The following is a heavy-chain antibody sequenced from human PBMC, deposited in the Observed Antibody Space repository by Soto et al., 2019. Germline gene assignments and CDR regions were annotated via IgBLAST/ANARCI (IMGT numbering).Heavy chain of an antibody. CDR3: AADLVSTDPYSWLEP. Sequence: QIQLVQFGPEVKKPGTPVKVSCKASGFTFSSSGIHWVRQARGQRLEWIGWIVVGSGNTNYAQKFQERVTITRDVSKNTDYMELSRLRAEDTAMYYCAADLVSTDPYSWLEPWGHGTLVTVSS. CDR2: IVVGSGNT. J-gene: IGHJ5*02. CDR1: GFTFSSSG. V-gene: IGHV1-58*02. D-gene: IGHD1-1*01.